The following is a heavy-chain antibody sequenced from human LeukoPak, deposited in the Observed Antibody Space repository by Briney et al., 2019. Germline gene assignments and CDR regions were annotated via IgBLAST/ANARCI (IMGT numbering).Heavy chain of an antibody. CDR3: ARGDGYGDYAGAFDI. D-gene: IGHD4-17*01. V-gene: IGHV1-69*05. Sequence: SVKVSCKASGGTFSSYAISWVRQAPGQGLEWMGRIIPVFGTANYAQKFQGRVTITTDESTSTAYMELSSLRSEDTAVYYCARGDGYGDYAGAFDIWGQGTMVTVSS. CDR1: GGTFSSYA. J-gene: IGHJ3*02. CDR2: IIPVFGTA.